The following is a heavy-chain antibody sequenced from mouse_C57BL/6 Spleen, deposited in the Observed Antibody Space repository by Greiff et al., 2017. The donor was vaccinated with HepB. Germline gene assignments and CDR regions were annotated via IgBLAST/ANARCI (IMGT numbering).Heavy chain of an antibody. CDR2: INPGSGGT. D-gene: IGHD4-1*01. CDR1: GYAFTNYL. Sequence: VQLQQSGAELVRPGTSVKVSCKASGYAFTNYLIEWVKQRPGQGLEWIGVINPGSGGTNYNEKFKGKATLTADKSSSTAYMQLSSLTSEDSAVYFCARVLGRRRYFDVWGTGTTVTVSS. J-gene: IGHJ1*03. CDR3: ARVLGRRRYFDV. V-gene: IGHV1-54*01.